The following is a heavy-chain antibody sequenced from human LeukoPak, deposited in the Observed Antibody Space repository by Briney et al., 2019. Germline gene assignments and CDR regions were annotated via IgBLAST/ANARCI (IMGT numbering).Heavy chain of an antibody. D-gene: IGHD2-2*02. Sequence: SETLSLTCAVYGGSFSGYYWSWIRQPPGKGLEWIGEINHSGSTNYNPSLKSRVTISVDTSKNQFSLKLSSVTAADTAVYYCARSSRYCSSTSCYKGFDPWGQGTLVNVSS. CDR3: ARSSRYCSSTSCYKGFDP. V-gene: IGHV4-34*01. CDR2: INHSGST. CDR1: GGSFSGYY. J-gene: IGHJ5*02.